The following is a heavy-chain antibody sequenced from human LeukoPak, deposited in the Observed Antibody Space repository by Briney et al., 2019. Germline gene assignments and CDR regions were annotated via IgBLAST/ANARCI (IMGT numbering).Heavy chain of an antibody. D-gene: IGHD6-19*01. V-gene: IGHV3-7*01. Sequence: GGSLRLSCAASGFTFSSYWMSWVRQAPGKGLEWVANIKQDGSEKYYVDSVKGRFTISRDNAKNSLYLQMNSLRAEDTAVYYCARDISSGWSEFDCWGQGTLVTVSS. CDR2: IKQDGSEK. CDR3: ARDISSGWSEFDC. J-gene: IGHJ4*02. CDR1: GFTFSSYW.